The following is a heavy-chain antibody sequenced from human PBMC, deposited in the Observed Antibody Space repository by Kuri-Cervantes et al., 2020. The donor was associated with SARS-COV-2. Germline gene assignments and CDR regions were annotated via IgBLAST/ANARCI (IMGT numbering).Heavy chain of an antibody. CDR2: IIPLFDAT. D-gene: IGHD3-22*01. Sequence: SVKVSCKASGGTFNRHAISWVRQAPGQGLEWMGDIIPLFDATKYAQNFQGRVTITADESTSTAFMELRSLGSEDTAMYYCAAYYYDMTRSKRLDPWGQGTLVTVSS. V-gene: IGHV1-69*13. CDR3: AAYYYDMTRSKRLDP. J-gene: IGHJ5*02. CDR1: GGTFNRHA.